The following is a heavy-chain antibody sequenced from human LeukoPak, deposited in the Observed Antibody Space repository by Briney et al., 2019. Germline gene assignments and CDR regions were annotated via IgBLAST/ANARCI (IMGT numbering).Heavy chain of an antibody. Sequence: PSETLSLTCTVSGGFISSSNYYWGWVRQPPEKGLEWIGSVYYSGSTYYNPSLKSRVTMSVATSKIQFSLKLNFVTAADTAVYYCARHFISGPLACFDYWGQGTLVTVSS. D-gene: IGHD3-10*01. V-gene: IGHV4-39*01. CDR1: GGFISSSNYY. CDR3: ARHFISGPLACFDY. J-gene: IGHJ4*02. CDR2: VYYSGST.